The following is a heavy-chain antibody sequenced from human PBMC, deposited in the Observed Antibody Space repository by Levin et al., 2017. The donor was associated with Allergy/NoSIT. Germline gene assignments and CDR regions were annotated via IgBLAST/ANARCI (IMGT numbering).Heavy chain of an antibody. Sequence: ASVKVSCKASGYTFTGYYMYWVRQAPGQGLEWMGWINPNSGGTNYAQKFQGRVTMTRDTSISTAYMELSRLTSDDTAVYYCARVQDMATSGDLHYWGQGTLVTVSS. D-gene: IGHD5-24*01. J-gene: IGHJ4*02. CDR3: ARVQDMATSGDLHY. CDR1: GYTFTGYY. CDR2: INPNSGGT. V-gene: IGHV1-2*02.